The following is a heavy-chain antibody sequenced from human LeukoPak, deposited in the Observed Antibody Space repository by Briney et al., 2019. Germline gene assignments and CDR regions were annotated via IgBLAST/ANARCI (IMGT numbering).Heavy chain of an antibody. J-gene: IGHJ3*01. Sequence: ASVKVSCKTSGYTFTGYYMHWVRQAPGQGLEWMGWINPNSGGTNYAQKFQGRVTMTRDTSISTAYVELSRLRSDDTAVYYCARDHQPRRFWSGYYSSWGQGTMVTVSS. D-gene: IGHD3-3*01. V-gene: IGHV1-2*02. CDR3: ARDHQPRRFWSGYYSS. CDR2: INPNSGGT. CDR1: GYTFTGYY.